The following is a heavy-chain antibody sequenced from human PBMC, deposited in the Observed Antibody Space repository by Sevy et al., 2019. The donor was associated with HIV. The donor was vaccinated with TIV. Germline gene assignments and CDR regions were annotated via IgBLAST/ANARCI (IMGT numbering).Heavy chain of an antibody. V-gene: IGHV3-7*01. CDR1: GFTLNSYW. J-gene: IGHJ4*02. D-gene: IGHD6-13*01. Sequence: GGSLRLSCVASGFTLNSYWMSWVRQAPGKGLEWVANIKQDGSVKYYVDSVKGRFTISRDNARNSLYLQMNSLRVEDTAFYYCGGAIAADGSFWGQGTLSPSPQ. CDR3: GGAIAADGSF. CDR2: IKQDGSVK.